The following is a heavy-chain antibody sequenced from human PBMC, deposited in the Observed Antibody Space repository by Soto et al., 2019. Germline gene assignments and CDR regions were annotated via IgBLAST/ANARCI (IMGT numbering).Heavy chain of an antibody. CDR2: ITGSSATM. CDR1: GFTFGIYS. D-gene: IGHD2-15*01. J-gene: IGHJ5*02. Sequence: EVQLVESGGGLVQRGGSLRLSCAASGFTFGIYSMNWVRQAPGKGLEWISYITGSSATMYYADSVKGRFIISIDNADNSLYLQMDSLRDADTAVYYCARGDRFRCSGDRCFSDGLFLSWGQGTLVTVSS. V-gene: IGHV3-48*02. CDR3: ARGDRFRCSGDRCFSDGLFLS.